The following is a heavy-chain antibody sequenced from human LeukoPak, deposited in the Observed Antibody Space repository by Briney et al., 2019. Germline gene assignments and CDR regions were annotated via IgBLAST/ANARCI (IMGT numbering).Heavy chain of an antibody. J-gene: IGHJ4*02. CDR2: IIPIFGTA. CDR1: GGTFSSYA. Sequence: SVKVSCKASGGTFSSYAISWVRQAPGQGLEWMGRIIPIFGTANYAQKFQGRVTITTDESTSTACMELSSLRSEDTAVYYCARGRIGGYSYGFDYWGQGTLVTVSS. CDR3: ARGRIGGYSYGFDY. D-gene: IGHD5-18*01. V-gene: IGHV1-69*05.